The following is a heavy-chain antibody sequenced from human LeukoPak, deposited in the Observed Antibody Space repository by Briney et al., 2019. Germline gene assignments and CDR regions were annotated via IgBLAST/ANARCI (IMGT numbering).Heavy chain of an antibody. CDR3: TTIFDYGVYDY. J-gene: IGHJ4*02. D-gene: IGHD4-17*01. Sequence: GGSLRLSCAASGFTIKTYAMSWVRQAPGKGLQWVSGVRGSADTGNYADSVKGRFTISRDSTKNTLYLQMNSLKTEDTAVYYCTTIFDYGVYDYWGQGTLVTASS. CDR2: VRGSADTG. CDR1: GFTIKTYA. V-gene: IGHV3-23*01.